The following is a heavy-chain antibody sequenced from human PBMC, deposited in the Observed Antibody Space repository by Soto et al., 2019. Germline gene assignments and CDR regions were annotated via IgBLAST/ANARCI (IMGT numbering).Heavy chain of an antibody. CDR2: ISGSGGGT. V-gene: IGHV3-23*01. D-gene: IGHD1-20*01. CDR1: GFTFSSYA. J-gene: IGHJ5*02. CDR3: AKRGVYETATDWFEP. Sequence: GGSLRLSCAASGFTFSSYAMSWVRQAPGKGLEWVSAISGSGGGTYYADSVKGRFTISRDNSKNTLYLQMNSLRAEDTAVYYCAKRGVYETATDWFEPWGQGTMVTVSS.